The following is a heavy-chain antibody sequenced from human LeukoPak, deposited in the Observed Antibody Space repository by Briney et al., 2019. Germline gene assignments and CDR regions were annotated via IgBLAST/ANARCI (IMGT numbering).Heavy chain of an antibody. CDR3: ARRRNYLSHFDY. CDR2: INHSGST. D-gene: IGHD1-7*01. V-gene: IGHV4-34*01. Sequence: SETLSLTCTVYGGSFTGYYWNWIRQPPGKGLEWIGEINHSGSTNYNPSLKSRVTISVDTSKNQFSLKLSSVTAADTAVYYCARRRNYLSHFDYWGQGTLVTVSS. CDR1: GGSFTGYY. J-gene: IGHJ4*02.